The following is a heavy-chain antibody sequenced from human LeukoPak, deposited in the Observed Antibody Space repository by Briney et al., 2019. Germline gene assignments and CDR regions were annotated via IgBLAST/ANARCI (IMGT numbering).Heavy chain of an antibody. J-gene: IGHJ5*02. CDR3: AKFIT. CDR2: IGSGGAII. V-gene: IGHV3-11*04. Sequence: SGGSLSLSCAASGFIISDYYMSWLRQAPGKGLEWVAYIGSGGAIIYYADSLKGRFTIAKDNDKQSLHLQINSLGAEDTAVYYCAKFITWGQGTLVTVSS. D-gene: IGHD3-10*01. CDR1: GFIISDYY.